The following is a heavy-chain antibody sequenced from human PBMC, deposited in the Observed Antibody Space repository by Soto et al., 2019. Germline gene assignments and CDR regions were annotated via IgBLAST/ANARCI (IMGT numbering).Heavy chain of an antibody. J-gene: IGHJ6*02. CDR2: ISGYNGDT. D-gene: IGHD2-8*01. Sequence: QGQLVQSGPEAKKPGASVKVSCKASGYTFSRYGISWVRQAPGQGLEWMGWISGYNGDTKYAQKVQGRVTMTIDTSTYTAYMELSSLTSDDTAIYYCAKNGQPPYYYYGMDVWGQGTTVTVAS. CDR1: GYTFSRYG. V-gene: IGHV1-18*01. CDR3: AKNGQPPYYYYGMDV.